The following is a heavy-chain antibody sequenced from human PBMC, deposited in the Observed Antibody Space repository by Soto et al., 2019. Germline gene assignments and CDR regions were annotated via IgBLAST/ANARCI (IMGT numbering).Heavy chain of an antibody. V-gene: IGHV3-30*18. J-gene: IGHJ3*02. D-gene: IGHD3-16*01. CDR2: FSSDGINK. CDR3: AKERLTPFDI. CDR1: GFTFSTSG. Sequence: QVQLVESGGGVVQPGRSLTVSCAISGFTFSTSGIHWVRQAPGKGLEWVASFSSDGINKYYADSVRGRFTISRDNSKNPLYLQMNNLRAEDTAVYYCAKERLTPFDIWGQGTLVIVSS.